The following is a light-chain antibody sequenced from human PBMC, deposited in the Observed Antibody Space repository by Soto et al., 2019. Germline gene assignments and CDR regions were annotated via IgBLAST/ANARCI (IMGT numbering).Light chain of an antibody. Sequence: EIVLTQSPATLSLSPGERATLSCRASQSLSRYLAWYQQKPGQAPRLLIYAASSRATGVPDRFSGSGSGTDFTLTIRRLEPEDFAVYYCQQYDSTVWTFGQGTKVDIK. CDR1: QSLSRY. CDR3: QQYDSTVWT. V-gene: IGKV3-20*01. J-gene: IGKJ1*01. CDR2: AAS.